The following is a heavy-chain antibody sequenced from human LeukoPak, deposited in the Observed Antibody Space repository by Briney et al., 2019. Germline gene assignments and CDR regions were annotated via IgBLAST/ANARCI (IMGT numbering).Heavy chain of an antibody. V-gene: IGHV1-2*02. CDR3: ARDPGANYFDY. Sequence: ASVKVSCTASGYTFTGYYIHWVRQAPGQGLEWMGWINPNSGVTNYAQKFQGRVTMAGDTSISTAYMDLKRLRSDDTAMYYCARDPGANYFDYWGQGTLVTVSS. J-gene: IGHJ4*02. D-gene: IGHD7-27*01. CDR1: GYTFTGYY. CDR2: INPNSGVT.